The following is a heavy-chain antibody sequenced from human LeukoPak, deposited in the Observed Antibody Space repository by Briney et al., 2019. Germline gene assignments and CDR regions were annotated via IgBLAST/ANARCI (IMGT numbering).Heavy chain of an antibody. CDR1: GSSISSYY. D-gene: IGHD6-19*01. J-gene: IGHJ4*02. Sequence: SETLSLTCTVSGSSISSYYWSWIRQPPGKGLEWIGYIYYSGSTNYNPSLKSRVTISVDTSKNQFSLKLSSVTAADTAVYYCARDTAYSSGWLIWGQGTLVTVSS. CDR3: ARDTAYSSGWLI. V-gene: IGHV4-59*01. CDR2: IYYSGST.